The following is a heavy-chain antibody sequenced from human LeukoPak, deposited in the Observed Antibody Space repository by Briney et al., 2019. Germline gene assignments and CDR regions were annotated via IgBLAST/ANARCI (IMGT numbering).Heavy chain of an antibody. J-gene: IGHJ5*02. D-gene: IGHD5-18*01. Sequence: GGSLRLSCAASGFTFSSYAMHWVRQAPGKGLEWVAVISYDGSNKYYADSVKGRFTISRDNSKNTLYLQMNSLRAEDTAVYYCARDARGYSYGNWFDPWGQGTLVTVSS. CDR2: ISYDGSNK. CDR1: GFTFSSYA. CDR3: ARDARGYSYGNWFDP. V-gene: IGHV3-30-3*01.